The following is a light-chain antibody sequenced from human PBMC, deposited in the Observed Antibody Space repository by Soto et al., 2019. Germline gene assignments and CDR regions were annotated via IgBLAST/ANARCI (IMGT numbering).Light chain of an antibody. Sequence: LVLTQSPLCQPVALGKPASFSCRSSQSLLYSDGETYLSWLQQRPGKSPRRLLYKVSNRESWVQDSLSGRGSGTDFTLTISRVEAEDVGIYSCMQGTHWPYTLGQGTQL. CDR1: QSLLYSDGETY. J-gene: IGKJ2*01. CDR3: MQGTHWPYT. CDR2: KVS. V-gene: IGKV2-30*01.